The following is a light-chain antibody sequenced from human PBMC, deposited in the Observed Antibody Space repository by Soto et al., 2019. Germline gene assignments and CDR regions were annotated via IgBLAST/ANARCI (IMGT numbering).Light chain of an antibody. CDR1: QSVSSN. J-gene: IGKJ4*01. Sequence: EIVLTQSPGTLSLSPGERATLSCRASQSVSSNLAWYQQKPGQAPRLLIYGASSRAPGIPARFSGSGSGTEFTLTISSLQSEDFAVYYCQHYNNLPLTFGGGAKVEIK. V-gene: IGKV3-15*01. CDR3: QHYNNLPLT. CDR2: GAS.